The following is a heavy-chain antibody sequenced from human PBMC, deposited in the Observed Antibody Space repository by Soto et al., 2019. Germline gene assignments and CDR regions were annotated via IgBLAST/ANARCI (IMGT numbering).Heavy chain of an antibody. CDR3: ARAPDPGYSYGEYYFDY. CDR2: IYYSGST. CDR1: GGSISSGGYY. Sequence: SETLSLTCTVSGGSISSGGYYWSWIRQHPGKGLEWIGYIYYSGSTYYNPSLKSRVTISVDTSKNQFSLKLSSVTAADTAVYYCARAPDPGYSYGEYYFDYWGQGTLVTVSS. J-gene: IGHJ4*02. D-gene: IGHD5-18*01. V-gene: IGHV4-31*03.